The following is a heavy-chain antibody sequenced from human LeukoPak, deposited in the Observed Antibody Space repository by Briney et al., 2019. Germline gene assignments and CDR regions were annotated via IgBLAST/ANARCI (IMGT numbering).Heavy chain of an antibody. Sequence: SETLSLTCTVSGGSIRSYYLIWIRQPPAKGLEWIGYIYHSGNTDYNSSLKSRVTISIDTSKNQFSLKLNSVTAADTAFYYCARGFYSASSFDLWGPGTLVSVSS. CDR1: GGSIRSYY. CDR2: IYHSGNT. CDR3: ARGFYSASSFDL. V-gene: IGHV4-59*01. D-gene: IGHD2-21*01. J-gene: IGHJ5*02.